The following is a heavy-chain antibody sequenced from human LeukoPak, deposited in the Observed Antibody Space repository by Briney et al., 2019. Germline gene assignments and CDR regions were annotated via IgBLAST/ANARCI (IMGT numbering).Heavy chain of an antibody. J-gene: IGHJ4*02. D-gene: IGHD3-9*01. CDR2: IDPNSGGT. V-gene: IGHV1-2*02. Sequence: ASVKVSCKASGYTFTGYYMHWVRQAHGQGLEWMGWIDPNSGGTNYAQKFQGRVTMTRDTSISTAYMELSRLRSDDTAVYYCATDCYDILTGYYSWASDYWGQGTLVTVSS. CDR1: GYTFTGYY. CDR3: ATDCYDILTGYYSWASDY.